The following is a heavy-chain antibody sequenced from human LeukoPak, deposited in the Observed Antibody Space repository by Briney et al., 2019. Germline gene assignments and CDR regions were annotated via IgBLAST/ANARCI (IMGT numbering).Heavy chain of an antibody. D-gene: IGHD6-19*01. CDR1: GFTFSTYW. V-gene: IGHV3-74*01. CDR3: ARDGSSGWYDGYFDY. J-gene: IGHJ4*02. CDR2: ISDDGSST. Sequence: GGSLGLSCAASGFTFSTYWMYWVRQAPGKGLVWVSRISDDGSSTSYADSVKGRFTMSRDNAKNTLNLQMNSLRAEDTAVYYCARDGSSGWYDGYFDYWGQGTLVTVSS.